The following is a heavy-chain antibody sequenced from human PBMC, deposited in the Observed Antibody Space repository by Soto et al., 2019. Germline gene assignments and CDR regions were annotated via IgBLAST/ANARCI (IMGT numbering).Heavy chain of an antibody. V-gene: IGHV3-21*01. J-gene: IGHJ4*02. Sequence: GGSLRLCGAASGFAFSGDSMNWVSQAPGKGLEWVSSISSSSSYIYYADSVKGRFTISRDNAKNSLYLQMNSLRAEDTAVYYCARLGLYYYDSSGSPDYWGQGTLVTVSS. CDR1: GFAFSGDS. CDR2: ISSSSSYI. CDR3: ARLGLYYYDSSGSPDY. D-gene: IGHD3-22*01.